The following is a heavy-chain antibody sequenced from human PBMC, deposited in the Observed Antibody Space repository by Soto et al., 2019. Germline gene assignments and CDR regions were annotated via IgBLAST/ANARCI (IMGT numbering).Heavy chain of an antibody. V-gene: IGHV2-70*11. D-gene: IGHD3-3*01. CDR2: IDWDDDK. CDR3: ARTYYDFWSGYYGGWFDP. J-gene: IGHJ5*02. CDR1: GFSLSTSGMC. Sequence: SGPTLVNPTQTLTLTCTFSGFSLSTSGMCVSWIRQPPGKALEWLARIDWDDDKYYSTSLKTRLTISKDTSKNQVVLTMTNMDPVDTATYYCARTYYDFWSGYYGGWFDPWGQGTLVTVSS.